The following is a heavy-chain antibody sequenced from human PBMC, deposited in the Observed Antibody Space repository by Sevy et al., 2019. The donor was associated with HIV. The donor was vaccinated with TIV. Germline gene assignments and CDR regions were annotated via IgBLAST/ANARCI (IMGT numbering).Heavy chain of an antibody. CDR2: ITRSDSAR. CDR1: GFSFSSYS. CDR3: VRTVSGSYRYDDY. V-gene: IGHV3-48*01. Sequence: GGSLRLSCGASGFSFSSYSMNWVRQARGKGLEWVSYITRSDSARDYADSVKGRFTIYRDNDKNSLFLQMNSLGVKDTAVYYCVRTVSGSYRYDDYWGQGTLVTVSS. J-gene: IGHJ4*02. D-gene: IGHD3-16*02.